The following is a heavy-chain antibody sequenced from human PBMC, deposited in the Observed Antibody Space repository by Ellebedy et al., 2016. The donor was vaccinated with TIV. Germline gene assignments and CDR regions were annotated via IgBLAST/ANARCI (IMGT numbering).Heavy chain of an antibody. Sequence: MPSETLSLTCTVSGGSISSYYWSWIRQPAGKGLEWIGRIYSNGRTNYNPSLKSRVTVSVDTSKNQFSLNLRSVTAADTAVYYCARDPALPRGRFDTWGQGTLVTVSS. CDR3: ARDPALPRGRFDT. J-gene: IGHJ5*02. V-gene: IGHV4-4*07. CDR1: GGSISSYY. CDR2: IYSNGRT.